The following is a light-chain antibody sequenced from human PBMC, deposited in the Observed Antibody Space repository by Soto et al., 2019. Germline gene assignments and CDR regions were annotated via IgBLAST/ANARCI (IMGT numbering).Light chain of an antibody. CDR3: QQYNKWPPYPLT. Sequence: EIVMTQSPATLSVSLGKRATLSCRASQSVSSNLAWYQHKAGQAPRLLIYDASTRATGIPVRFSGSGSGTEFTLTISSLQSEDFAVYFCQQYNKWPPYPLTFGGGTKVEIK. V-gene: IGKV3-15*01. CDR1: QSVSSN. J-gene: IGKJ4*01. CDR2: DAS.